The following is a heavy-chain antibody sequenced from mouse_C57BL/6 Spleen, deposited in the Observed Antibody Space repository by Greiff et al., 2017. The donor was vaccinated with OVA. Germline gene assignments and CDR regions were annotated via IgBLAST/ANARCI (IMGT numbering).Heavy chain of an antibody. D-gene: IGHD2-2*01. V-gene: IGHV1-18*01. Sequence: EVQLQQSGPELVKPGASVKIPCKASGYTFTDYNMDWVKQSHGKSLEWIGDINPNNGGTIYNQKFKGKATLTVDKSSSTAYMELRSLTSEDTAVYYCARGGYDEGYYAMDYWGQGTSVTVSS. CDR2: INPNNGGT. CDR1: GYTFTDYN. CDR3: ARGGYDEGYYAMDY. J-gene: IGHJ4*01.